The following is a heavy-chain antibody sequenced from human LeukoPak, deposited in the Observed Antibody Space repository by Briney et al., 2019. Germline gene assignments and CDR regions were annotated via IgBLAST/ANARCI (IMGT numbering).Heavy chain of an antibody. D-gene: IGHD6-19*01. CDR1: GGSFSGYY. V-gene: IGHV4-34*01. CDR3: AGHPAGRTVAGSF. CDR2: INHSGST. J-gene: IGHJ4*02. Sequence: PSETLSLTCAVYGGSFSGYYWSWIRQPPGKGLEWIGEINHSGSTNYNPSLKSRVTISVDTSKNQFSLEVTSVTAEDTAVYYCAGHPAGRTVAGSFWGQGILVTVSS.